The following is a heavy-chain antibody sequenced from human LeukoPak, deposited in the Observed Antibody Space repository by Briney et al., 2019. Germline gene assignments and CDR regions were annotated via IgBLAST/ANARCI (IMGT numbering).Heavy chain of an antibody. D-gene: IGHD5-12*01. V-gene: IGHV3-15*01. CDR2: IKSKTDGGTT. CDR1: GFTFSNAW. J-gene: IGHJ4*02. CDR3: TTDSGYAGFDY. Sequence: PGGSLRLSCAASGFTFSNAWMSWVRQAPGKGLEWVGRIKSKTDGGTTDYAAPVKGRFTTSRDDSKNTLYLQMNSLKTEDTAVYYCTTDSGYAGFDYWGQGTLVTVSS.